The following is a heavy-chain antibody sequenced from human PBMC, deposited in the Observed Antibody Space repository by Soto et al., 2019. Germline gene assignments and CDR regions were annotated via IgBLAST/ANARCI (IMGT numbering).Heavy chain of an antibody. CDR2: ITGSGGNT. J-gene: IGHJ4*02. D-gene: IGHD1-26*01. Sequence: GGSLRLSCAASGFTFSSYAMSWLRQAPGKGLEWVSSITGSGGNTFYADSVKGRFTISRDNSKNTLFLQMNSLRAEDTALYYCAKAVGSQQFDYWGQGTRVTVSS. CDR1: GFTFSSYA. V-gene: IGHV3-23*01. CDR3: AKAVGSQQFDY.